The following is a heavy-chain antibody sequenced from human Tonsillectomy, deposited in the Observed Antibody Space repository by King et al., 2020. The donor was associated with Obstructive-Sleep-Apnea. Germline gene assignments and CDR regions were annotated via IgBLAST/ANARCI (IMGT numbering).Heavy chain of an antibody. D-gene: IGHD3-10*01. Sequence: LQLQESGPGLVKPSETLSLTCTVSGYSISSGYYWGWIRQPPGKGLEWIGSIYHSGSTYYNPSLKSRVTISVDTSKNQFSLKLSSVTAADTAVYYCARVYITMVRGVRKYNWFDPWGQGTLVTVSS. CDR3: ARVYITMVRGVRKYNWFDP. J-gene: IGHJ5*02. CDR2: IYHSGST. V-gene: IGHV4-38-2*02. CDR1: GYSISSGYY.